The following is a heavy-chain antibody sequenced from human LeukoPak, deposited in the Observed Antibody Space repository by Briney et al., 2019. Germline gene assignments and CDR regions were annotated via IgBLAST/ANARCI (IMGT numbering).Heavy chain of an antibody. CDR1: GGSISSSSYY. D-gene: IGHD7-27*01. J-gene: IGHJ4*02. CDR2: IYYGGST. CDR3: ALNWGTYYFDY. V-gene: IGHV4-39*01. Sequence: SKTLSLTCTVSGGSISSSSYYWGWIRQPPGKGLEWIGSIYYGGSTYYNPSLKSRVTISVDASKNQFSLKLSSVTAADTAVYYCALNWGTYYFDYWGQGTLVTVSS.